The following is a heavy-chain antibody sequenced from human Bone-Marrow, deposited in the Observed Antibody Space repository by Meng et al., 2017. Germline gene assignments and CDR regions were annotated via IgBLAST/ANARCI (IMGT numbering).Heavy chain of an antibody. V-gene: IGHV2-5*01. CDR3: AHGKFLWFGEIELDY. CDR1: GFSLSTSGVG. J-gene: IGHJ4*02. Sequence: SGPTLITSTETRRRICTSSGFSLSTSGVGVGWIRQPPGKALEWLALIYWNDDKRYSPSLKSRLTITKDTSKNQVVLTMTNMDPVDTATYYCAHGKFLWFGEIELDYWGQATLVTVSS. D-gene: IGHD3-10*01. CDR2: IYWNDDK.